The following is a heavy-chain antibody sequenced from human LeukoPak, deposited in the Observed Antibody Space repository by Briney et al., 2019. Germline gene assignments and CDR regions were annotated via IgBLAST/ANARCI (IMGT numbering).Heavy chain of an antibody. Sequence: ASVKVSCTASGYTFTGYYMNWVRQAPGQGLEWMGWISPNSGATNYAQKFQGRVTMTRDTSISTAYMELSSLRSDDTAVYYCATGGNCFDYWGQGTLVTVSS. CDR3: ATGGNCFDY. V-gene: IGHV1-2*02. CDR1: GYTFTGYY. D-gene: IGHD4-23*01. J-gene: IGHJ4*02. CDR2: ISPNSGAT.